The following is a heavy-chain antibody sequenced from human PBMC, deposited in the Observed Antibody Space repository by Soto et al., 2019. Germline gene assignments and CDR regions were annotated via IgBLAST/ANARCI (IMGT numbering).Heavy chain of an antibody. CDR3: TRGRGYSGDVGPLHRYGMDV. V-gene: IGHV3-73*01. J-gene: IGHJ6*02. D-gene: IGHD5-12*01. CDR1: GFTFSGSA. Sequence: PGGSLRLSCAASGFTFSGSAMHWVRQASGKGLEWVGRIRSKANSYATAYAASVKGRFTISRDDSKNMAYLQMNSLKTEDTAVYDYTRGRGYSGDVGPLHRYGMDVWGQGTTVTVSS. CDR2: IRSKANSYAT.